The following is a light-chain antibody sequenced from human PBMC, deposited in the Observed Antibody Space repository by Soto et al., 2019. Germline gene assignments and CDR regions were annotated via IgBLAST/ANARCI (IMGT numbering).Light chain of an antibody. CDR1: QTINYSY. J-gene: IGKJ3*01. CDR2: GAS. Sequence: EILLTQSPGTLSLSPGERATLSCRASQTINYSYLAWYQQKPGQAPRLLIYGASSRATGIPDRFSGRGSGTDFTLTISRLEPEDFAVYYCQQYGASPFPFGPGTKVDIK. V-gene: IGKV3-20*01. CDR3: QQYGASPFP.